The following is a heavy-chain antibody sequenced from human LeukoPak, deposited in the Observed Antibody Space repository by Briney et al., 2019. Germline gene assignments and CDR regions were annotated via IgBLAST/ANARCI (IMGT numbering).Heavy chain of an antibody. CDR2: INAGNGNT. D-gene: IGHD5-24*01. CDR3: ARGPVEVNWFDP. CDR1: GYTFTSYA. J-gene: IGHJ5*02. Sequence: GGSLRLSCAASGYTFTSYAMHWVRQAPGQRLEWMGWINAGNGNTKYSQKFQGRVTITRDTSASTAYMELSSLRSEDTAVYYCARGPVEVNWFDPWGQGTLVTVSS. V-gene: IGHV1-3*01.